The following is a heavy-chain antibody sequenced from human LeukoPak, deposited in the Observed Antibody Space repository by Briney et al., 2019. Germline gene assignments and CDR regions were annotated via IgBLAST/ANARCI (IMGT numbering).Heavy chain of an antibody. V-gene: IGHV3-30*18. D-gene: IGHD3-3*01. CDR2: ISYDGTNK. CDR3: AKENDFVY. Sequence: GGSLRLSCAASGFTFSNYDMHWVRQAPGKGLEWVAVISYDGTNKYYADSVKGRYTISRDNSKSTLYLQMNSLRAEDTAVYYCAKENDFVYWGQGTLVTVSS. J-gene: IGHJ4*02. CDR1: GFTFSNYD.